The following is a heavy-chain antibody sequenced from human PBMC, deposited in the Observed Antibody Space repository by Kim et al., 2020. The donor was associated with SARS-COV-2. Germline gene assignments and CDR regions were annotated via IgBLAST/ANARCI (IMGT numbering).Heavy chain of an antibody. Sequence: GGSLRLSCAASGFTFSSYGMHWVRQAPGKGLEWVAVISYDGSNKYYADSVKGRFTISRDNSKNTLYLRMNSLRAEDTAVYYCAKDYCSSTSCYPFDYWGQGTLVTVSS. CDR1: GFTFSSYG. D-gene: IGHD2-2*01. V-gene: IGHV3-30*18. CDR3: AKDYCSSTSCYPFDY. CDR2: ISYDGSNK. J-gene: IGHJ4*02.